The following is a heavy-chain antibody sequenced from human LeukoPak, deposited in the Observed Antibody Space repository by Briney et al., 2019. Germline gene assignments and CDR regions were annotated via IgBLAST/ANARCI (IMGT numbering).Heavy chain of an antibody. J-gene: IGHJ4*02. V-gene: IGHV4-39*01. CDR1: GDSISSSRFY. CDR2: ILYTRRT. Sequence: PSETLSLTCTVSGDSISSSRFYWAWIRQPPGKGLEWIGSILYTRRTFYNPSLKSRVTISVDTSKNQFSLRLGSVTASDTAVYYCARRDVGATIDYWGQGTLVTVSS. CDR3: ARRDVGATIDY. D-gene: IGHD1-26*01.